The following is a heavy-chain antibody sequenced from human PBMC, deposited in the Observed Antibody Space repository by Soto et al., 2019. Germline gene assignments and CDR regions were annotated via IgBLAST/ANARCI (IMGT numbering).Heavy chain of an antibody. J-gene: IGHJ6*03. CDR2: ISAYNGNT. V-gene: IGHV1-18*01. D-gene: IGHD6-6*01. CDR1: GYTFTNYG. Sequence: ASVKVSCKASGYTFTNYGITWVRQAPGQGLEWMGWISAYNGNTHYTQRLQGRVTMTTDTSTSTAYMELRGLRSDDTAVYYCARGRQLVGYFYYYMDVWGKGTTVTVPS. CDR3: ARGRQLVGYFYYYMDV.